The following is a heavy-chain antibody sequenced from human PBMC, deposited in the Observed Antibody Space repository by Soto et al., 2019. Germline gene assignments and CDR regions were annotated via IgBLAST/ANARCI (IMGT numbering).Heavy chain of an antibody. J-gene: IGHJ6*02. CDR2: INHSGST. V-gene: IGHV4-34*01. CDR3: ASSLGGGYYYSLYGMDV. CDR1: GGSSSGYS. D-gene: IGHD3-22*01. Sequence: PSQTLSVTCAVEGGSSSGYSWSWIRQPPGKGLEWIGEINHSGSTNYNPSLKSRVTISVDTSKNQFSLKLSSVTAADTAVYYFASSLGGGYYYSLYGMDVWGQGTTVTVS.